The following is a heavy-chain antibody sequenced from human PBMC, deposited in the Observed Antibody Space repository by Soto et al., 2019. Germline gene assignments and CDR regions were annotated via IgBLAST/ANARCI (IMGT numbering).Heavy chain of an antibody. CDR1: GGSISSYY. V-gene: IGHV4-4*07. CDR3: ARGTTVTPTRFDS. D-gene: IGHD4-17*01. CDR2: IYTSGST. Sequence: QVQLQESGPGLVKPSETLSLTCTVSGGSISSYYWSWIRQPAGKGLEWIGRIYTSGSTNYNPSLKCRVTMAVDTSKIQFSLKLSSVTAADTAVYYCARGTTVTPTRFDSWGQGTLVTVSS. J-gene: IGHJ4*02.